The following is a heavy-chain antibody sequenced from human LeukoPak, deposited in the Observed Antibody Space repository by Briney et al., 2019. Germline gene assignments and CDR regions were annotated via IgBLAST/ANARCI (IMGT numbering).Heavy chain of an antibody. J-gene: IGHJ4*02. V-gene: IGHV4-38-2*01. CDR3: ARGRGRQVGTRWHPDTHHDY. CDR2: IHYPEST. Sequence: SETLSLTCAVSGFSISSGYFWGWIRRPPGKGLEWIGTIHYPESTYYNPSLNSRLTISIDTSKNHFSLKLSSVTAADTALYYCARGRGRQVGTRWHPDTHHDYWGQGILVTVSS. CDR1: GFSISSGYF. D-gene: IGHD6-13*01.